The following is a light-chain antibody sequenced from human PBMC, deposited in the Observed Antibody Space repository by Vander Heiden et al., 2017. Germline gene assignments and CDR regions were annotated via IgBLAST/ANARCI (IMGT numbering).Light chain of an antibody. J-gene: IGLJ3*02. CDR3: AAWDDSLSGWV. CDR2: SNN. CDR1: SSNIGSNY. V-gene: IGLV1-47*02. Sequence: QSVLTQPPSASGPPGQRVPISCSGSSSNIGSNYVYWYQQLPGTAPKLLIYSNNQRPSGVPDRFSGSKSGTSASLAISGLRSEDEADYYCAAWDDSLSGWVFGGGTKLTVL.